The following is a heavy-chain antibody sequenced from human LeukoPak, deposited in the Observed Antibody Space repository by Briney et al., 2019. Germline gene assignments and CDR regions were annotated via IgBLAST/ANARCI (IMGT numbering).Heavy chain of an antibody. CDR3: ARDSRGYSDDYYYYMDV. V-gene: IGHV4-4*02. D-gene: IGHD5-18*01. Sequence: PSGTLSLTCAVSGGSISSSNWWSWVRQPPGKGLEWIGKIYHSGSTNYNPSLKSRVTISVDKSKNQFSLKLSSVTAADTAVYYCARDSRGYSDDYYYYMDVWGKGTTVTVSS. CDR1: GGSISSSNW. J-gene: IGHJ6*03. CDR2: IYHSGST.